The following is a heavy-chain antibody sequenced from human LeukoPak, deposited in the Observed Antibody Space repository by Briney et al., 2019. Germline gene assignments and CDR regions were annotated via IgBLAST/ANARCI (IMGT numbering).Heavy chain of an antibody. V-gene: IGHV4-59*01. Sequence: SETLSLTCTVSGGSISSYYWSWVRQPPGKGRECIGYIYYSGSKNYNPSLKSRVAISVDTSKNQFSLTLTSVTAADTAVYYCARVESDDYNQSWFDPWGQGTLVTVSS. J-gene: IGHJ5*02. CDR2: IYYSGSK. D-gene: IGHD5-24*01. CDR1: GGSISSYY. CDR3: ARVESDDYNQSWFDP.